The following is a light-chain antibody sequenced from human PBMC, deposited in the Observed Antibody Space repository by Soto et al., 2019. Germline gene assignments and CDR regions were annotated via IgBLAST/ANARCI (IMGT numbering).Light chain of an antibody. V-gene: IGLV2-14*01. Sequence: QSALTQPASVSGSPGQSITISCTGTSSDVGGYNYVSWYQQHPGKAPKLMIYDVSNRPSEVSNRFSGSKSGNTASLTISGLQAEDEAEYYCSSYTSNSTYVVFGGGTKLTVL. J-gene: IGLJ2*01. CDR1: SSDVGGYNY. CDR2: DVS. CDR3: SSYTSNSTYVV.